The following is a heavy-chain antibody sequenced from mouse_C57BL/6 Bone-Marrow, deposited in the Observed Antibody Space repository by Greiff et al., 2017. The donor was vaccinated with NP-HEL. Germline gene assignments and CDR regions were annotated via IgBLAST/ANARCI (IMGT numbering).Heavy chain of an antibody. D-gene: IGHD1-1*01. V-gene: IGHV5-17*01. CDR2: ISSGSSTI. CDR3: LITTVVATTGGYFDV. J-gene: IGHJ1*03. CDR1: GFTFSDYG. Sequence: VQLKESGGGLVKPGGSLKLSCAASGFTFSDYGMHWVRQAPEKGLEWVAYISSGSSTIYYADTVKGRFTISRDNAKNTLFLQMTSLRSEDTAMYYCLITTVVATTGGYFDVWGTGTTVTVSS.